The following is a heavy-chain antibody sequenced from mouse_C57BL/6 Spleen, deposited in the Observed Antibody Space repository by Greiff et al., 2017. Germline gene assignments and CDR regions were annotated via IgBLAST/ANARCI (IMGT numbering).Heavy chain of an antibody. Sequence: QVQLQQPGTELVKPGASVKLSCKASGYTFTSYWMHWVKQRPGQGLEWIGNINPSNGGTNYNEKFKSKATLTVDKSSSTAYMQLSSLTSEDSAVYYGARFNGSRYREYDYAMDYWGQGTSVTV. CDR3: ARFNGSRYREYDYAMDY. D-gene: IGHD1-1*01. CDR1: GYTFTSYW. J-gene: IGHJ4*01. V-gene: IGHV1-53*01. CDR2: INPSNGGT.